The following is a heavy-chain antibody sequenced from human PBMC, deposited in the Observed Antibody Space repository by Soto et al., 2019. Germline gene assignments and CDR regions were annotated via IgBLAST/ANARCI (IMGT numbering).Heavy chain of an antibody. CDR2: ISASGNST. V-gene: IGHV3-23*01. CDR3: ACSALPNRAYDYREVD. Sequence: GGSLRLSCAASGFIFDNYALSWVRQAPGKGLEWVSAISASGNSTYYADSVKGRFTISRDNSKNTLYLQMNSLRAEDTAVYYCACSALPNRAYDYREVDWFQGTTVT. D-gene: IGHD5-12*01. J-gene: IGHJ4*03. CDR1: GFIFDNYA.